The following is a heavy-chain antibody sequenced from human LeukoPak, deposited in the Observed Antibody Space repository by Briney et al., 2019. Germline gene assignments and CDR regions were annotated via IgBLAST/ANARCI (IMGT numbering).Heavy chain of an antibody. D-gene: IGHD3-22*01. CDR3: ANPPVIGSIPGDFSFQH. CDR1: GFTFSNYG. V-gene: IGHV3-30*02. J-gene: IGHJ1*01. CDR2: IRYDGSNQ. Sequence: QTGGSLRLSCAASGFTFSNYGMRWVRQAPGEGLEWVAFIRYDGSNQYYADSVKRGFTISRDDTRNTLYLQMNILRGGDTAVYYCANPPVIGSIPGDFSFQHWGQGTLVTVSS.